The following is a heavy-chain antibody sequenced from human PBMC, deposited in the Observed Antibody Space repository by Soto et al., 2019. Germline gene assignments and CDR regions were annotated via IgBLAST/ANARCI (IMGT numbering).Heavy chain of an antibody. Sequence: QVQLVQARAEVKKPGASVKVSCKASCYTFTSYRIRWVRQAPGQGLERMGWIRAYNGNTNYAQKIPGRVTMTTDTSTSTADLELRRTSSDDTAVYYCSRDAPSAEYWGQGTLVTVSS. CDR3: SRDAPSAEY. CDR2: IRAYNGNT. V-gene: IGHV1-18*01. CDR1: CYTFTSYR. J-gene: IGHJ4*02.